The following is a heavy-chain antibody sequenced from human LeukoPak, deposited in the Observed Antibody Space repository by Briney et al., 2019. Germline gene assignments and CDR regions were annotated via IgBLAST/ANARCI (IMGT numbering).Heavy chain of an antibody. V-gene: IGHV4-4*07. Sequence: SETLSLTCTVSGGSISSYYWTWIRQSAGKGLEWIGRMYTSGSTKYSPSFESRVTMSGDASKNQFSLRLNSVTAADTAIYYCARIYSRGWSLDYWGPGTLVTVSS. J-gene: IGHJ4*02. D-gene: IGHD6-19*01. CDR1: GGSISSYY. CDR2: MYTSGST. CDR3: ARIYSRGWSLDY.